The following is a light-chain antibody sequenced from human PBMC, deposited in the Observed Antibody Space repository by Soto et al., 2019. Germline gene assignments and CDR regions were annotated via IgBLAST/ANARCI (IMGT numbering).Light chain of an antibody. CDR1: QGISNW. J-gene: IGKJ5*01. CDR3: QQANSFPRT. CDR2: AAS. Sequence: DIQMTQCPSSVSASVGDRVTITCRASQGISNWLAWYQQKPGEAPKLLIYAASSLQGGVPTRFSGSGSGTDFTLTISSLQPEDFATYYCQQANSFPRTFGQGTRLEIK. V-gene: IGKV1D-12*01.